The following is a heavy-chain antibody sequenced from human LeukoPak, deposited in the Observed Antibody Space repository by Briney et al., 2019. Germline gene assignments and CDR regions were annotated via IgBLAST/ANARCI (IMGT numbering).Heavy chain of an antibody. J-gene: IGHJ4*02. Sequence: SETLSLTCAVYGRSFSGYYWSWLRQPPGKGLEWIGEINHSGSTNYNPSLKSRVTISVDTSKNQFSLKLSSVTAADTAVYYCARGRGDRTVVTLVDYWGQGTLVTVSS. CDR2: INHSGST. CDR1: GRSFSGYY. CDR3: ARGRGDRTVVTLVDY. D-gene: IGHD4-23*01. V-gene: IGHV4-34*01.